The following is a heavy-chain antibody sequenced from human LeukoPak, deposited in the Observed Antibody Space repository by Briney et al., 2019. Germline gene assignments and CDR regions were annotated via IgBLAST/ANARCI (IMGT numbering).Heavy chain of an antibody. Sequence: NTSETLSLTCTVSGGSISSYYWSWIRQPPGKGLEWIGYIYYSGSTNYNPSLKSRVTISVDTSKNQFSLKLSSVTAADTAVYYCARLGRDSYSFDYWGQGTLVTVSS. V-gene: IGHV4-59*08. CDR2: IYYSGST. D-gene: IGHD1-26*01. CDR3: ARLGRDSYSFDY. CDR1: GGSISSYY. J-gene: IGHJ4*02.